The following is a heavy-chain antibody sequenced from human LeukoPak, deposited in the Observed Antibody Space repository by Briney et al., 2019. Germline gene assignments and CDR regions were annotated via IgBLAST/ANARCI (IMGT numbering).Heavy chain of an antibody. D-gene: IGHD4-17*01. V-gene: IGHV3-74*01. CDR1: GXTFSNHW. CDR2: LNSDGRTT. Sequence: GGSLRLSCAASGXTFSNHWMHWVRQGPGKGLVWVSRLNSDGRTTTYADSVKGRFTISRDNGKNTLYLQMNSLRVEDTAVYYCARGSDETVTISGWFDPWGQGTLVTVSS. CDR3: ARGSDETVTISGWFDP. J-gene: IGHJ5*02.